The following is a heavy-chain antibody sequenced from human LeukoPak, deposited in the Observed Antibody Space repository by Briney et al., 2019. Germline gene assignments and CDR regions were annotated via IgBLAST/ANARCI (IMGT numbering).Heavy chain of an antibody. D-gene: IGHD3-22*01. V-gene: IGHV3-21*01. CDR1: GFTFSSYS. CDR2: ISSSSSYI. J-gene: IGHJ4*02. CDR3: ARGYYYDSSGRYYFDY. Sequence: GGSLRLSCAASGFTFSSYSMNWVRQAPGKGLEWVSSISSSSSYIYYAGSVKGRFTISRDDAKNSLYLQMNSLRAEDTAVYYCARGYYYDSSGRYYFDYWGQGTLVTVSS.